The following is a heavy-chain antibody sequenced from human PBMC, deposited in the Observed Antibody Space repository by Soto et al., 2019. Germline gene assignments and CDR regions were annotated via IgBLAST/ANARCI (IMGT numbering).Heavy chain of an antibody. CDR1: GGSISSGDYY. CDR3: ARLKPYYDSSGYYGRGGYYFDY. J-gene: IGHJ4*02. Sequence: PSETLSLTCTVSGGSISSGDYYWSWIRQPPGKGLEWIGYIYYSGSTYYNPSLKSRVTISVDTSKNQSSLKLSSVTAADTAVYYCARLKPYYDSSGYYGRGGYYFDYWGQGTLVTVSS. D-gene: IGHD3-22*01. CDR2: IYYSGST. V-gene: IGHV4-30-4*01.